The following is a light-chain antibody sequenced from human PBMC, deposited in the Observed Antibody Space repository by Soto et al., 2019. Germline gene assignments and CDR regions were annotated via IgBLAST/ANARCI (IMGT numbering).Light chain of an antibody. J-gene: IGLJ1*01. CDR3: CSYTTSTIYV. V-gene: IGLV2-14*03. CDR2: GVN. CDR1: VSDVGGYDS. Sequence: QSVLTQPASVSGSPGQSITISCTGTVSDVGGYDSVSWYQQHPGRAPKLIIYGVNNRPSGVSNRFSASKSADTASLTISGLQAEDEANYYCCSYTTSTIYVFGTGTKVTVL.